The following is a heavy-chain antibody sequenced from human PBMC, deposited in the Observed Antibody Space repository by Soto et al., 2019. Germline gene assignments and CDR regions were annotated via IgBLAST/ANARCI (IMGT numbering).Heavy chain of an antibody. CDR1: GGSISSNY. CDR3: ARGSFTMVRGVIIVNYYYYGMDV. CDR2: INHSGST. Sequence: SETLSLTCTVPGGSISSNYWSWIRQPPGKGLEWIGEINHSGSTNYNPSLKSRVTISVDTSKNQFSLKLSSVTAADTAVYYCARGSFTMVRGVIIVNYYYYGMDVWGQGTTVTVSS. D-gene: IGHD3-10*01. J-gene: IGHJ6*02. V-gene: IGHV4-34*01.